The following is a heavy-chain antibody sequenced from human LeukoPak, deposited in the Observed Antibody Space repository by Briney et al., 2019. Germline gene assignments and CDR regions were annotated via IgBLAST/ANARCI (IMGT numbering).Heavy chain of an antibody. J-gene: IGHJ5*02. CDR1: GFTFSSYA. CDR3: ARAIWFGELFDWFDP. D-gene: IGHD3-10*01. V-gene: IGHV3-30*04. CDR2: ISYDGSNK. Sequence: PGRSLRLSCAASGFTFSSYAMHWVRQAPGKGLEWVAVISYDGSNKYYADSVKGRFTISRDNSKNTLYLQMNSLRAEDTAVYYCARAIWFGELFDWFDPWGQGTPVTVSS.